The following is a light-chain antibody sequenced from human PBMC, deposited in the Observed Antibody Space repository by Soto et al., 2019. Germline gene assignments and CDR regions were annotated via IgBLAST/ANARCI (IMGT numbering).Light chain of an antibody. J-gene: IGLJ1*01. Sequence: QSVLTQPPSASGTPGQRVTMSCSGSSSNIGSITINWYQQLPGTAPKLLIYSNNQRPSGVPDRFSGSKSGTSASLAISGLQSEDEADYYCAVWDDSLNGRVFGTGTKLTVL. CDR3: AVWDDSLNGRV. V-gene: IGLV1-44*01. CDR1: SSNIGSIT. CDR2: SNN.